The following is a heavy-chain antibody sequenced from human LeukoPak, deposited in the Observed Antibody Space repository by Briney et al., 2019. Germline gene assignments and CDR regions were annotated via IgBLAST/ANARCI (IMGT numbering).Heavy chain of an antibody. D-gene: IGHD6-6*01. J-gene: IGHJ6*02. CDR2: ISSSGSTI. V-gene: IGHV3-48*03. CDR1: GFTFSSYE. CDR3: ARDGFRYTSSSGRYYYYGMDV. Sequence: GGSLRLSCAASGFTFSSYEMNWVRQAPGKGLEWVSYISSSGSTIYYADSVKGRFTISRDNAKNSLYLQMNSLRAEDTAVYYCARDGFRYTSSSGRYYYYGMDVRGQGTTVTVSS.